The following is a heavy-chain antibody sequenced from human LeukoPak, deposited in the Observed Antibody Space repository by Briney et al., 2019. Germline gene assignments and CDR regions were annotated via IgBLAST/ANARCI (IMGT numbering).Heavy chain of an antibody. Sequence: SETLSLTCTVSGGSISIYYWSWIRQPPGKGLEWIGYIYYSGSTNYNPSLKSRVTISVDTSKNQFSLKLSSVTAADTAVYYCSVGSSWYSPYTFDIWGQGTMVTVSS. CDR3: SVGSSWYSPYTFDI. J-gene: IGHJ3*02. CDR1: GGSISIYY. V-gene: IGHV4-59*08. CDR2: IYYSGST. D-gene: IGHD6-13*01.